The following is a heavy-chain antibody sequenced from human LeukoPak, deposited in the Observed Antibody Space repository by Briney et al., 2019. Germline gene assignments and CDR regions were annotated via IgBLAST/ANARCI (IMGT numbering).Heavy chain of an antibody. V-gene: IGHV4-39*01. CDR1: GGSISSGGYY. J-gene: IGHJ6*03. Sequence: SETLSLTCTVSGGSISSGGYYWGWIRQSPGKGLEWIGHINYSGFTYYSPSLKSRVTLSVDTSKNQVSLKLSSVTAADTATYYCARHRNGFFYYYYMDVWGEGTTVTVSS. CDR3: ARHRNGFFYYYYMDV. CDR2: INYSGFT. D-gene: IGHD3-3*01.